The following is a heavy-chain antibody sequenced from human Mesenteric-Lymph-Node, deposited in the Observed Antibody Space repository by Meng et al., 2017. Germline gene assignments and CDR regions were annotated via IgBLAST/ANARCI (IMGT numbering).Heavy chain of an antibody. CDR3: ARDRGYCSGGSCYSTPFDY. Sequence: ASVKVSCKASGYTFTSYGISWVRQAPGQGLEWMGWISAYNGNTNYAKKLQGRVTMTTDTSTSTAYMELRSLRSDDPAVYYCARDRGYCSGGSCYSTPFDYWGQGTLVTVSS. CDR2: ISAYNGNT. J-gene: IGHJ4*02. CDR1: GYTFTSYG. D-gene: IGHD2-15*01. V-gene: IGHV1-18*01.